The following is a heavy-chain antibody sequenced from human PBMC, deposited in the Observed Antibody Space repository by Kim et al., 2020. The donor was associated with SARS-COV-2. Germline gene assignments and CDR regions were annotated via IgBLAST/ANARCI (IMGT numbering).Heavy chain of an antibody. V-gene: IGHV3-15*01. J-gene: IGHJ4*02. Sequence: GGSLRLSCAASGFTFSNAWMSWVRQAPGKGLEWVVRIKSKTDGGTTDYAAPVKGRFTISRDDSKNTLYLQMNSLKTEDTAVYYCTTHPYLLLWFGELIGWGQGTLVTVSS. CDR1: GFTFSNAW. CDR2: IKSKTDGGTT. CDR3: TTHPYLLLWFGELIG. D-gene: IGHD3-10*01.